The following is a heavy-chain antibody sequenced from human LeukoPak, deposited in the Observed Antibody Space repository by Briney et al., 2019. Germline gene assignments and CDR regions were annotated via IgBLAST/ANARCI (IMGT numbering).Heavy chain of an antibody. CDR1: GGSISSDY. CDR3: ARERYYDSSGYYAIDY. Sequence: SETLSLTCTVSGGSISSDYGSCIRQPPGEGLEWMGYIYYSVSTNYNPSLKSRVTISVATSKNQFSLQLSSVTAAETAVYYCARERYYDSSGYYAIDYWGQGTLVTVSS. V-gene: IGHV4-59*01. J-gene: IGHJ4*02. D-gene: IGHD3-22*01. CDR2: IYYSVST.